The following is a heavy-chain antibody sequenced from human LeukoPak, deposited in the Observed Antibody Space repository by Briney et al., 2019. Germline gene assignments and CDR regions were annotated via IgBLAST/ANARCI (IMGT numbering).Heavy chain of an antibody. D-gene: IGHD3-10*01. CDR3: AKDSPPGQTLLLWFGELLGDAFDI. V-gene: IGHV3-9*01. J-gene: IGHJ3*02. CDR2: ISWNSGSI. CDR1: GFTFDDYA. Sequence: GGSLRLSCAASGFTFDDYAMHWVRQAPGKGLEWVSGISWNSGSIGYADSVKGRFTISRDNAKKSLYLQMNSLRAEDTAVYYCAKDSPPGQTLLLWFGELLGDAFDIWGQGTMVTVSS.